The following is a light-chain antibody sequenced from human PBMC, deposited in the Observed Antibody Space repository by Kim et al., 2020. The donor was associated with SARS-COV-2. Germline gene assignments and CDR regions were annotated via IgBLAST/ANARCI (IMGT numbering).Light chain of an antibody. V-gene: IGKV1-8*01. CDR2: AAS. J-gene: IGKJ4*01. CDR3: QQYRA. Sequence: SSLSASTGDRVTITCRASQGISSYLAWYQQKPGKAPKLLIYAASTLQSGVPSRFSGSGSGTDFTLTISCLQSEDFATYYCQQYRAFGGGTKVDIK. CDR1: QGISSY.